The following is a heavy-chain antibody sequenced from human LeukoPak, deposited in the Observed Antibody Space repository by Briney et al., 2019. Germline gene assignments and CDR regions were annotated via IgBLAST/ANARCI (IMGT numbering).Heavy chain of an antibody. CDR1: GFTFSSYA. V-gene: IGHV3-49*03. D-gene: IGHD2/OR15-2a*01. CDR2: IRSKAYGGTT. Sequence: GGSLRLSCAASGFTFSSYAMSWFRQAPGKGLEWVGFIRSKAYGGTTEYAASVKGRFTISRDDSKSIAYLQMNSLKTEDTAVYYCTRAFPAIGYWGQGTLVTVSS. J-gene: IGHJ4*02. CDR3: TRAFPAIGY.